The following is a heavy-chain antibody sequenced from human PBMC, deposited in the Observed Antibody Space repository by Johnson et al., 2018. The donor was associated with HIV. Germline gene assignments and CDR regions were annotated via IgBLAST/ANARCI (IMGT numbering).Heavy chain of an antibody. V-gene: IGHV3-9*01. J-gene: IGHJ3*02. D-gene: IGHD3-22*01. Sequence: VQLVESGGGLVQPGRSLRLSCAASGFTFDDYAMHWVRQAPGKGLEWVSGLSWNSISIRYADSVKGRFTISRDNAKNSLYLQMNSLRAEDTAVYYCAKRGSTMRGGAGAFDIWGQGTMVTVSP. CDR1: GFTFDDYA. CDR2: LSWNSISI. CDR3: AKRGSTMRGGAGAFDI.